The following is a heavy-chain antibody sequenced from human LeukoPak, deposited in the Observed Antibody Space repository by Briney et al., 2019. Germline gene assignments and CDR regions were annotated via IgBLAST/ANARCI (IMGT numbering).Heavy chain of an antibody. CDR1: GGSISSSSYY. J-gene: IGHJ4*02. V-gene: IGHV4-39*01. D-gene: IGHD4-11*01. CDR3: ARNTQYSNSPHFDY. Sequence: SGTLSLTCTVSGGSISSSSYYWGWIRQPPGKGLEWIGSIYYSGSTYYNPSLKSRVTISVDTSKNQFSLKLSSVTAADTAVYYCARNTQYSNSPHFDYWGQGTLVTVSS. CDR2: IYYSGST.